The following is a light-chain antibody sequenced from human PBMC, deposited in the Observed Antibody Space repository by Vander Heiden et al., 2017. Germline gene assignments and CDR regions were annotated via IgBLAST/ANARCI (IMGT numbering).Light chain of an antibody. CDR1: QDISRH. CDR2: ASS. J-gene: IGKJ2*01. CDR3: LHYHNFPHT. Sequence: IWMTQSPSLVSASTGDTVTISCRTSQDISRHLAWFQQKPGKAPELLIYASSTSQSGVPSRFSGSGSGTHFTLTISSLQSEDFATYFCLHYHNFPHTFGQGTRLEIK. V-gene: IGKV1D-8*01.